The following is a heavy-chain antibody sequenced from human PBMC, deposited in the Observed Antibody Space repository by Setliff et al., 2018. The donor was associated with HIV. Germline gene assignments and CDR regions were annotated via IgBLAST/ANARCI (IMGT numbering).Heavy chain of an antibody. CDR3: VRGLGSEFDY. CDR2: TTNKADSYNT. V-gene: IGHV3-72*01. D-gene: IGHD2-15*01. Sequence: GGSLRLSCAASGFSFSIYGMHWVRQAPGKGLEWVGRTTNKADSYNTNYAASVKGRFTIARDDSKKSLYLQMNSLKIEDTAVYYCVRGLGSEFDYWGQGTLVTVSS. CDR1: GFSFSIYG. J-gene: IGHJ4*02.